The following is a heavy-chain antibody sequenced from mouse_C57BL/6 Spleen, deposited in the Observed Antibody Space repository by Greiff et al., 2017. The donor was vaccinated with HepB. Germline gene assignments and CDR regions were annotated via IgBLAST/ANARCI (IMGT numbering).Heavy chain of an antibody. V-gene: IGHV1-82*01. CDR1: GYAFSSSW. CDR3: ARPGGDYAMDY. J-gene: IGHJ4*01. CDR2: IYPGDGDT. Sequence: VKLQESGPELVKPGASVKISSKASGYAFSSSWMNWVKQRPGKGLEWIGRIYPGDGDTNYNGKFKGKATLTADKSSSTAYMQLSSLTSEDSAVYFCARPGGDYAMDYWGQGTSVTVSS.